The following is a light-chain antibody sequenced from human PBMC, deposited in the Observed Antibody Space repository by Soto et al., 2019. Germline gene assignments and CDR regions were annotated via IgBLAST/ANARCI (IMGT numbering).Light chain of an antibody. CDR3: QQYVDLPYT. CDR1: QTLTTRF. Sequence: EIVLTQSPGTLSLSPGERATLSCMASQTLTTRFLAWYQQKPGQAPRLLIYGASSRATGIPDRFSGSGSGTEYTLTISRLEPEDFAVYSCQQYVDLPYTFGQGTTLEIK. V-gene: IGKV3-20*01. CDR2: GAS. J-gene: IGKJ2*01.